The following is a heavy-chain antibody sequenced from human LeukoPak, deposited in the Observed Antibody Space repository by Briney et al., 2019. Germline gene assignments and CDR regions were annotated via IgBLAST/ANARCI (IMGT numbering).Heavy chain of an antibody. CDR1: GGAVSSGSYY. V-gene: IGHV4-39*01. J-gene: IGHJ2*01. CDR3: ARHGGYSYGQGVPPWYFDL. Sequence: SETLSLTCTVSGGAVSSGSYYWGWLRQPPGKGLEWIGSIYYSGSTYYNPSLKSRVTISVDTSKNQFSLKLSSVTAADTAMYYCARHGGYSYGQGVPPWYFDLWGRGTLVTVSS. D-gene: IGHD5-18*01. CDR2: IYYSGST.